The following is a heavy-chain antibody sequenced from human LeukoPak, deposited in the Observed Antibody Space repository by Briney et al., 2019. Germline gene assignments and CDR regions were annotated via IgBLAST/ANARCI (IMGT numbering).Heavy chain of an antibody. D-gene: IGHD3-10*01. CDR1: GFTFNYYA. Sequence: GGSLRLSCAASGFTFNYYAMSWVRQAPGKGLEWVSSISSIGDRTYYADSVKGRFTISRDKSNHTLYLQMNSLRVEDTAVYYCAKDLSPYASGSKTYDYWGQGTLVTVSS. V-gene: IGHV3-23*01. CDR3: AKDLSPYASGSKTYDY. CDR2: ISSIGDRT. J-gene: IGHJ4*02.